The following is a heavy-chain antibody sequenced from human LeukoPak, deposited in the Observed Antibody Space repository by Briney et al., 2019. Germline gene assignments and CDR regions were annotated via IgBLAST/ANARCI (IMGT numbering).Heavy chain of an antibody. CDR2: IYPGDSDT. CDR3: ARHRTQTTVTTDAFDI. V-gene: IGHV5-51*01. J-gene: IGHJ3*02. CDR1: GYSFTSYW. D-gene: IGHD4-17*01. Sequence: LGESLKISCKGSGYSFTSYWIGWVRQMPGKGLEWMGIIYPGDSDTRYSPSFQGQVTISADKSISTAYLQWSSLKASDTAMYYCARHRTQTTVTTDAFDIWGQGTMVTVSS.